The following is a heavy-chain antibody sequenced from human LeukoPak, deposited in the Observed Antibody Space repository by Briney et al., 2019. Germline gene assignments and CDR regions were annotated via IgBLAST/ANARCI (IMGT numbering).Heavy chain of an antibody. D-gene: IGHD2-2*01. CDR2: ISTSGDNT. CDR3: ARKVYHRFDY. CDR1: GFTFSSYA. J-gene: IGHJ4*02. V-gene: IGHV3-23*01. Sequence: PGGSLRLSCAASGFTFSSYAMTWVSQAPGKGLEWVSAISTSGDNTYYADSVRGRFTISRDNSKNTLYLQMNSLRADDTAVYYCARKVYHRFDYWGQGTLVTVSS.